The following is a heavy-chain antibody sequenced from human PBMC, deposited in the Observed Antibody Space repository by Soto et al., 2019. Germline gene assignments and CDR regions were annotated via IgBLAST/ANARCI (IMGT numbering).Heavy chain of an antibody. CDR2: ISQSGGNT. V-gene: IGHV3-23*01. J-gene: IGHJ4*02. Sequence: GGSLRLSCTASGFNFEFYAMSWVRQAPGKGLEWVSGISQSGGNTHYADSVKGRFTISRDNAKNTLNLQMNSLRAEDTAVYYCAKGTGGTSYIFDYWGQGALVTVSS. CDR3: AKGTGGTSYIFDY. CDR1: GFNFEFYA. D-gene: IGHD2-8*02.